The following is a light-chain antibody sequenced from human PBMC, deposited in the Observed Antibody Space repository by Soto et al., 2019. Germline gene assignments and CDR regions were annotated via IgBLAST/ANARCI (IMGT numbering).Light chain of an antibody. Sequence: EIVMTRSPVTLSVSPGESVTLSCRASQSVGTNLAWYQQKPGQAPSLLLYGVSTRATGIPTRFSGSGSGRQFTLTISSLQSEDFAVYYCQQYNSWPQTFGQGTKVEIK. J-gene: IGKJ1*01. CDR1: QSVGTN. CDR2: GVS. V-gene: IGKV3-15*01. CDR3: QQYNSWPQT.